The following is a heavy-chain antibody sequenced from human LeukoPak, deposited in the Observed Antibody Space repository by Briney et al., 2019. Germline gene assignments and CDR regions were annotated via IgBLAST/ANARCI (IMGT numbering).Heavy chain of an antibody. J-gene: IGHJ4*02. D-gene: IGHD6-13*01. Sequence: GGSLRLSCAASGFTFSDNYMSWIRQAPGKGLEWVSYISSSGSTTYNADSVKGRFSITRDNAKNSLYLQMNSLRAEDTAVYYCARGVTGYSSSWYGIDYWGQGTLVTVSS. V-gene: IGHV3-11*04. CDR1: GFTFSDNY. CDR3: ARGVTGYSSSWYGIDY. CDR2: ISSSGSTT.